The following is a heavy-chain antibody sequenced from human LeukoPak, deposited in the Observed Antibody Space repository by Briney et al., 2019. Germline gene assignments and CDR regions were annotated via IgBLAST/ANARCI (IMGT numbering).Heavy chain of an antibody. V-gene: IGHV3-11*01. CDR3: ARGKYSFDY. J-gene: IGHJ4*02. Sequence: GGSLRLSCAASGFTFSDSYMSWIRQAPGKGLEYISYISSSGSTIYYADSVKGRFTLSRDNAKNSLSLGMNSLRAEDTAVYYCARGKYSFDYWGQGTLVTVSS. CDR1: GFTFSDSY. CDR2: ISSSGSTI.